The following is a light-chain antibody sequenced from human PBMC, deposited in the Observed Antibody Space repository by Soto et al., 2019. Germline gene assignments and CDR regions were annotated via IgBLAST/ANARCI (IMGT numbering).Light chain of an antibody. J-gene: IGLJ3*02. CDR1: SGHSTYI. CDR3: ETWNSYTRV. CDR2: VEGSGSY. Sequence: QLVLTQSSSASASLGSSVKLTCSLSSGHSTYIIAWHQQQPGKAPRHLMNVEGSGSYNKGSGVPDRFSGSSSGADRYLTISNLQSGDEADYYCETWNSYTRVFGGGTQLTVL. V-gene: IGLV4-60*03.